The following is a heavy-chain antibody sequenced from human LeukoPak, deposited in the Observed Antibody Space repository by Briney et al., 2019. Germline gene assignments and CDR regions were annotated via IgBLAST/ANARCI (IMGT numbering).Heavy chain of an antibody. J-gene: IGHJ4*02. D-gene: IGHD3-22*01. CDR3: VRLRRNNDRSGYYYYYDY. CDR1: GYTFSDFS. Sequence: KSGGSLRLSCAASGYTFSDFSVNWVRQAPGKGLEWVSSISVRSNYRYYADSVRGRFTISRDDARDSLFLQMNSLRAEDTAVYFCVRLRRNNDRSGYYYYYDYWGQGTLDTVSS. CDR2: ISVRSNYR. V-gene: IGHV3-21*01.